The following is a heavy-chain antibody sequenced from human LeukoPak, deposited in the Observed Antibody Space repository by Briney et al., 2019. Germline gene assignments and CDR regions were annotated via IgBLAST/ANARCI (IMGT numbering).Heavy chain of an antibody. J-gene: IGHJ3*02. CDR2: IRYDGKNQ. D-gene: IGHD2-21*02. CDR3: VRDPRGVTLPI. Sequence: PGGSLRLSCAASGFTFNNYGMHWVRQAPGKGLAWVAFIRYDGKNQYYADSVKGRFTISRDNSKNTLYLEMNSLRAEDTAVYYCVRDPRGVTLPIWGQGTMVTVSS. CDR1: GFTFNNYG. V-gene: IGHV3-30*02.